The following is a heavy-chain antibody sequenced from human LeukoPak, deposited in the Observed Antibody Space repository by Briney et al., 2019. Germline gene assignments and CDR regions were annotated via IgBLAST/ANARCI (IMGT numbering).Heavy chain of an antibody. CDR2: ISTGSTTI. J-gene: IGHJ4*02. V-gene: IGHV3-48*03. CDR3: ARDPHGGNSGGMDY. D-gene: IGHD4-23*01. Sequence: GGSLRLSCEASGFTFSIYEMNWVRQAPGKGLKWVSYISTGSTTIYYADSVRGRFTVSRDNAKNSLFLQMDSLRAEDTAVYFCARDPHGGNSGGMDYWGQGTLVTVSS. CDR1: GFTFSIYE.